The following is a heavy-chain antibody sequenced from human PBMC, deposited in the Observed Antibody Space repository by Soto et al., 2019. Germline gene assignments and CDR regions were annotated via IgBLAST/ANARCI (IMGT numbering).Heavy chain of an antibody. Sequence: SETLSLTCTVSGGSISSGDYYWSWVRQHPGKGLEWIGYRSYSGSTYYNPSLKSRVTIVVDTSRNQFSLRLSSVTAADTAVYYCGREGGLAYCGGDCLWSWCDRWGKGTLVIVSS. CDR2: RSYSGST. CDR3: GREGGLAYCGGDCLWSWCDR. CDR1: GGSISSGDYY. D-gene: IGHD2-21*02. V-gene: IGHV4-31*03. J-gene: IGHJ5*02.